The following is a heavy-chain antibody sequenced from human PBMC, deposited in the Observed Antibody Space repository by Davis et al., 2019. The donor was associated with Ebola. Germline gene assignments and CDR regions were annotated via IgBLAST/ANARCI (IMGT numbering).Heavy chain of an antibody. D-gene: IGHD2-2*01. J-gene: IGHJ6*02. CDR3: ARTVQLPRPYYYYGMDV. CDR2: IIPIFGTA. CDR1: GGTFSSYA. Sequence: SVKVSCKASGGTFSSYAISWVRQAPGQGLEWMGGIIPIFGTANYAQKFQGRVTITADESTSTAYMELRSLRSDDTAVYYCARTVQLPRPYYYYGMDVWGQGTTVTVSS. V-gene: IGHV1-69*13.